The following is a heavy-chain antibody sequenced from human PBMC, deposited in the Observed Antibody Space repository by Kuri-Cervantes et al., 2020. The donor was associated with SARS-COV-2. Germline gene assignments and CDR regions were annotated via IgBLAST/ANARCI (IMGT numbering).Heavy chain of an antibody. CDR3: ARRFGDYGQFDY. V-gene: IGHV4-59*01. J-gene: IGHJ4*02. Sequence: ESLKISCSVSGGSISSYYWSWIRQPPWKGLEWIGNIYFTGNTNYNPALGSRVTISIDTPKNQFSLMLGSLTAADTAVYYCARRFGDYGQFDYWGQGTLVTVSS. CDR2: IYFTGNT. CDR1: GGSISSYY. D-gene: IGHD2-21*01.